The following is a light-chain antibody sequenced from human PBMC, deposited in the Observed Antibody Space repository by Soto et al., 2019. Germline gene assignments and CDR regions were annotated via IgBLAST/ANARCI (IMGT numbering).Light chain of an antibody. V-gene: IGKV1-9*01. CDR2: GAS. Sequence: DIRLTQSPSFLSASVGDRVIITCRASQGISRYLAWYQQKPGKAPNLLIYGASTLQSGVPSRFSGSGSETEFTLTTSSLQPEDFASYSCQQLNIYPLTFGGGPKVEIK. J-gene: IGKJ4*01. CDR1: QGISRY. CDR3: QQLNIYPLT.